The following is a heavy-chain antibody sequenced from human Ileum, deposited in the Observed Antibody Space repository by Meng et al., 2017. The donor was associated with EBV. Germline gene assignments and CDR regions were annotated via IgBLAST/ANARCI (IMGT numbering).Heavy chain of an antibody. CDR2: IIHGGSP. CDR1: GGSLSGAY. CDR3: ARRPTGIDY. V-gene: IGHV4-34*12. J-gene: IGHJ4*02. D-gene: IGHD2-8*02. Sequence: QAQLQAGGAGLLVPSETVPLTCAVNGGSLSGAYWNWIRQPPGKGLEWIGEIIHGGSPSYNPSLKSRVTISIDTSKNQLSLMLSSVTAADTAVYYCARRPTGIDYWGQGTLVTVSS.